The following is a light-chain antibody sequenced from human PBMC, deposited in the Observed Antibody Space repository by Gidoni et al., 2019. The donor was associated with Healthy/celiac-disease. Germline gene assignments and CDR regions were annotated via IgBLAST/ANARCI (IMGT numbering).Light chain of an antibody. CDR3: SSYTSSSTRV. CDR1: SSDVGGYNY. Sequence: QSALTQPASVSGSPGPSITISCTGTSSDVGGYNYVSWYQQHPGKAPKLMIYDVSNRPSGVSNRFSSSKPGNTASLTISGLQAEDEADYYCSSYTSSSTRVFGTGTKVTVL. J-gene: IGLJ1*01. V-gene: IGLV2-14*01. CDR2: DVS.